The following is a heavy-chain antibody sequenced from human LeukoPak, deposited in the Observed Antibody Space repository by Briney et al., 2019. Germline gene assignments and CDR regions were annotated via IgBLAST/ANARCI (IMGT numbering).Heavy chain of an antibody. V-gene: IGHV1-8*03. D-gene: IGHD3-16*02. CDR1: GYTFTSYD. CDR3: ARGQWGSYGSWYYDY. CDR2: MNPYNGET. Sequence: ASVKVSCKASGYTFTSYDINWVRQATGQGLEWMGWMNPYNGETGYAQKFQGRVTITRDTSTNTAYMELNSLTSEGTAVFYCARGQWGSYGSWYYDYWGQGTLVTVSS. J-gene: IGHJ4*02.